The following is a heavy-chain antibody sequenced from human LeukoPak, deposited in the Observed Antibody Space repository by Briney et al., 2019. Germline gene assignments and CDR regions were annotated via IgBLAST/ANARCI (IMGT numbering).Heavy chain of an antibody. D-gene: IGHD2-2*01. CDR2: IYNTDNT. V-gene: IGHV4-59*01. CDR3: ARDTSLGMPQWFDP. Sequence: SETLSLTSTVSGGFFSSFYWSWIRQPPGKGLEWIAYIYNTDNTKYNPSLKSRATISVDTSKHQISLKLRSVTAADTAIYYCARDTSLGMPQWFDPWGQGALVTVSS. J-gene: IGHJ5*02. CDR1: GGFFSSFY.